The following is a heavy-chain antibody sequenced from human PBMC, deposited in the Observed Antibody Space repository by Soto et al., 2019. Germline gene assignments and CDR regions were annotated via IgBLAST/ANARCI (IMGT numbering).Heavy chain of an antibody. CDR1: RGSVSSGSYY. Sequence: QVQLQESGPGLVKPSETLSLTCTVSRGSVSSGSYYWSWIRQPPGKRLEWIGYVYFSGTSDYNPSLKSRVTISLDTSKNQFSLKLRSVTAADAAVYYCARDRGAYDYVWGSYRHDAFDIWGQGTMVTVSS. CDR2: VYFSGTS. V-gene: IGHV4-61*01. D-gene: IGHD3-16*02. J-gene: IGHJ3*02. CDR3: ARDRGAYDYVWGSYRHDAFDI.